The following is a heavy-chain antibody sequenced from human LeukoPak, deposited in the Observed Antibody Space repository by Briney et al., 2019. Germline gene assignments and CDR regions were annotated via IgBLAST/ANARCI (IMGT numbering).Heavy chain of an antibody. CDR3: ARDHRSHPLWSYYRGKRSGFHY. Sequence: SETLSLTCAVYGGSYSGYCWSGIRQPPGKGLEWIGEINHSGSTNYNPSLKSRVTISVDTSKNQFSLKLSSVTAADAAVYYCARDHRSHPLWSYYRGKRSGFHYWGQGTLVTVSS. CDR1: GGSYSGYC. D-gene: IGHD1-26*01. V-gene: IGHV4-34*01. J-gene: IGHJ4*02. CDR2: INHSGST.